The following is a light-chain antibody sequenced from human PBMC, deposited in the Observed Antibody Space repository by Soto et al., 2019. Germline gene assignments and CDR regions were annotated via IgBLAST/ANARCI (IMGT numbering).Light chain of an antibody. CDR3: CSYASINDYV. V-gene: IGLV2-8*01. Sequence: QSALTQPPSASGSPGQSVTISCTGSSSDVGGYNYVSWYQQYPGKAPKLMIYEVSKRPSGVPDRFSGSKSGNTASLTVSGLQAEDEADYYCCSYASINDYVFGTGTKLTVL. CDR1: SSDVGGYNY. J-gene: IGLJ1*01. CDR2: EVS.